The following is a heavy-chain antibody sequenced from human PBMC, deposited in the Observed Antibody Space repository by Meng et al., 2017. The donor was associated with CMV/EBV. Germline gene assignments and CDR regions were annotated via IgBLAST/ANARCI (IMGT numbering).Heavy chain of an antibody. CDR3: ASLAGDY. V-gene: IGHV4-39*07. CDR2: IYYSGST. J-gene: IGHJ4*02. CDR1: VGPISSSSYY. Sequence: LPVQESGPGLCKPSETLSLTFTVSVGPISSSSYYWGWIRQPPGKGLEWIGSIYYSGSTYYNPSLKSRVTISVDTSKNQFSLKLSSVTAADTAVYYCASLAGDYWGQGTLVTVSS. D-gene: IGHD3-10*01.